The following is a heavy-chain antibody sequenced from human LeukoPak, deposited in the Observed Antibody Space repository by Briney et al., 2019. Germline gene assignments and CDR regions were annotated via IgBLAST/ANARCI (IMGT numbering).Heavy chain of an antibody. V-gene: IGHV3-7*01. Sequence: PGGSLRLSCAASGFTFSNYWMNWVRQAPGKGLEWVANIQQDGSEKHYVDSVRGRFTISRDNAKNSLYLQMNSLRAEDTAVYYCSRDPQEREVVIDYWGQGTLVTVSS. J-gene: IGHJ4*02. D-gene: IGHD2-21*01. CDR3: SRDPQEREVVIDY. CDR2: IQQDGSEK. CDR1: GFTFSNYW.